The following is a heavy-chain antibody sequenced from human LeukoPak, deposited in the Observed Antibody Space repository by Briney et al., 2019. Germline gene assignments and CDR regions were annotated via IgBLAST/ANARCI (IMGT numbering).Heavy chain of an antibody. CDR3: ARGGIQLWLYVLYY. V-gene: IGHV4-59*12. J-gene: IGHJ4*02. D-gene: IGHD5-18*01. CDR1: GGSISSYY. CDR2: IYYSGST. Sequence: PSETLSLTCTVSGGSISSYYWSWIRQPPGKGLEWIGYIYYSGSTNYNPSLKSRVTISVDTSKNQFSLTLSSVTAADTAVYYCARGGIQLWLYVLYYWGQGALVTVSS.